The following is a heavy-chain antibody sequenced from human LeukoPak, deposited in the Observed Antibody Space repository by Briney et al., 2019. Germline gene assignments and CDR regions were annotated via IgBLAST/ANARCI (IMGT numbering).Heavy chain of an antibody. CDR3: ARDGAVPGSYDWFDL. CDR2: INPDTGAT. V-gene: IGHV1-2*02. D-gene: IGHD6-19*01. CDR1: GYTFTGYY. Sequence: GASVKVSCKASGYTFTGYYMHWVRQAPGQGLEWMGWINPDTGATRWPQKLQGRVTMTRDASISIAYMEVSSLRFDDTAVYYCARDGAVPGSYDWFDLWGQGTLVTVSS. J-gene: IGHJ5*02.